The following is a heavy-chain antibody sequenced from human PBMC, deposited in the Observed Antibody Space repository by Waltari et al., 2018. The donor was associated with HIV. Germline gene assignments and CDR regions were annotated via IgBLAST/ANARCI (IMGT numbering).Heavy chain of an antibody. Sequence: EVQLVESGGGSVRPGGSLRLYCAASGFSFNTYAMNWVRQAPGKGLEWVSYLSSKSDPIDYADSVKGRFTISRDNAKNSLYLQMNSLRDDDTAVYYCARGLHRGGHYFGMDVWGRGTTVIVSS. J-gene: IGHJ6*02. CDR2: LSSKSDPI. V-gene: IGHV3-48*02. D-gene: IGHD3-9*01. CDR1: GFSFNTYA. CDR3: ARGLHRGGHYFGMDV.